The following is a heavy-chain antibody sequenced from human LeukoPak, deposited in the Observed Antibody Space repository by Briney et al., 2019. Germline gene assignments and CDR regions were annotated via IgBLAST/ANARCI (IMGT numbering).Heavy chain of an antibody. J-gene: IGHJ5*02. CDR2: IIPIFGTA. V-gene: IGHV1-69*01. CDR1: GGTFISYA. CDR3: ARDRVTIFGVVTYRHWFDP. Sequence: ASVKVSCKASGGTFISYAISWVRQAPGQGLEWMGGIIPIFGTANYAQKFQGRVTITADESTSTAYMELSSLRSEDTAVYYCARDRVTIFGVVTYRHWFDPWGQGTLVTVSS. D-gene: IGHD3-3*01.